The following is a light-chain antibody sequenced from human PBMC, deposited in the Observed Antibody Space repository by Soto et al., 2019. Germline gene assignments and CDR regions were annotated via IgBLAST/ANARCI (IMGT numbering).Light chain of an antibody. CDR2: DVS. Sequence: DIQMTQSPSTLPASVGDRVTISCRASQTVERWLAWYQQKPGKAPKLLISDVSSLERGVPSRFSGSGSATEFTLTISGLQSDDFATYYCQKYTENSGTFGQVTKVEIK. CDR1: QTVERW. J-gene: IGKJ1*01. V-gene: IGKV1-5*01. CDR3: QKYTENSGT.